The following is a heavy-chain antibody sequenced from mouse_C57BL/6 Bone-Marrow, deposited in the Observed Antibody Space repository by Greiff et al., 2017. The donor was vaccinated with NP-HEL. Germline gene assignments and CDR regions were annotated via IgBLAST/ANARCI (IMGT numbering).Heavy chain of an antibody. V-gene: IGHV1-69*01. J-gene: IGHJ2*01. Sequence: VQLQQPGAELVMPGASVKLSCKASGYTFTSYWMHWVKQRPGQGLEWIGEIDPSDSYTNYNQKFKGKSTLTVDKSSSTAYMQLSSLTSEDSAVXYFARAGLTWYSFDYWGQGTTLTVSS. CDR1: GYTFTSYW. CDR2: IDPSDSYT. D-gene: IGHD1-1*02. CDR3: ARAGLTWYSFDY.